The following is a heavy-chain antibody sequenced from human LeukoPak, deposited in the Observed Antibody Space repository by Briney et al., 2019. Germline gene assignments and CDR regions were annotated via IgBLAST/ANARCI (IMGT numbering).Heavy chain of an antibody. D-gene: IGHD3-10*02. CDR2: IYYSGST. Sequence: SETLSLTCTVSGGSISSGGYYWSWIRQHPGKGLEWIGYIYYSGSTYYNPSLKSRVTISVDTSKNQFSLKLSSVTAADTAVYYCASLPLAGYVLHYLQHWGQGTLVTVSS. J-gene: IGHJ1*01. CDR1: GGSISSGGYY. CDR3: ASLPLAGYVLHYLQH. V-gene: IGHV4-31*03.